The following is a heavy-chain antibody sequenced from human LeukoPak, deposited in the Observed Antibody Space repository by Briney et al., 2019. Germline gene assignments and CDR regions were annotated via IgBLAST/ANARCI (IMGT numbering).Heavy chain of an antibody. V-gene: IGHV4-31*03. Sequence: PSQTLFLTCTVSGGSISIGGYYWSWIRQHPGKGLEWIGYTYYSGITYYNPSLKSRVTISIDTSKNQFSLYLSSVTAADTAVYYCARVTSGEFADYWGQGTLVTVSS. CDR2: TYYSGIT. J-gene: IGHJ4*02. D-gene: IGHD3-10*01. CDR3: ARVTSGEFADY. CDR1: GGSISIGGYY.